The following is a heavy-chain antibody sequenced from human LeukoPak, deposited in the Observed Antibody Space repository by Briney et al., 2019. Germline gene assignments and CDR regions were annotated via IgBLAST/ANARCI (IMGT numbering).Heavy chain of an antibody. CDR3: TRDSGLAGYDLLDY. CDR2: IKNDGSEK. J-gene: IGHJ4*02. Sequence: GGSLRLSCAASGFPFSTYWITWVRQAPGKGLEWVANIKNDGSEKYYVDSVKGRFTVSRDNAENSLFLQMNSLRVEDTAIYYCTRDSGLAGYDLLDYWGQGTLVTVSS. D-gene: IGHD5-12*01. V-gene: IGHV3-7*01. CDR1: GFPFSTYW.